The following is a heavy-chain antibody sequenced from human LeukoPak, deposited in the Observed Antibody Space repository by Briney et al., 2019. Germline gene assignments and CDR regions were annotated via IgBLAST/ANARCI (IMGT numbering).Heavy chain of an antibody. Sequence: ASVKVSCKASGYTFSTYDIHWVRQDPGQGLEWMAIINPSVGGTSFAPQFQGRVTMTRDTSTSTVYMELSSLISEDTAVYYCASRLITAGADYWGQGTLVTVAS. J-gene: IGHJ4*02. D-gene: IGHD3-16*01. CDR1: GYTFSTYD. CDR3: ASRLITAGADY. V-gene: IGHV1-46*01. CDR2: INPSVGGT.